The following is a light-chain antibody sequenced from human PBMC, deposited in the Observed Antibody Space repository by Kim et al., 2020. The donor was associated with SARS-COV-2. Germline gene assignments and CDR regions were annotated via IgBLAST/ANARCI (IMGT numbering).Light chain of an antibody. CDR2: STS. J-gene: IGKJ1*01. CDR3: QQFGRQPKT. V-gene: IGKV3-20*01. CDR1: DTVSTTY. Sequence: SPGERATLSGRASDTVSTTYLAWYQHKPGQAPRLLIYSTSYRATDIPDRFSGTGSGTDFTLTINRLEPEDFAVYYCQQFGRQPKTFGQGTKVDIK.